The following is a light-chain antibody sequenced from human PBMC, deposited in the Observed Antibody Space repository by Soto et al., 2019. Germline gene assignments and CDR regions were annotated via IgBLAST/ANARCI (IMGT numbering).Light chain of an antibody. V-gene: IGKV1-39*01. CDR2: AAA. J-gene: IGKJ1*01. Sequence: NMTQSPSSLLAFVGYRFPITCRASQSITNYLNWYQQTPGEAPKLPIYAAARLQTGVPSRFSGSGPGTDFTPTISSLKHEDCATYYCQQAYGAPPTFGQGTKWIS. CDR1: QSITNY. CDR3: QQAYGAPPT.